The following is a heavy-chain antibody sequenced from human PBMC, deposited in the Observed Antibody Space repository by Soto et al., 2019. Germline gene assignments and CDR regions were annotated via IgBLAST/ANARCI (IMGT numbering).Heavy chain of an antibody. CDR2: INAGNGNT. V-gene: IGHV1-3*01. J-gene: IGHJ6*02. CDR3: ARYPTDYYYYGMDV. CDR1: GYIFISYA. Sequence: ASVKVSCKTSGYIFISYAMHWVRQAPGQRLEWMGWINAGNGNTKYSQKFQDRVTISRDAPASTAYMELSSLRSEDTAVYYCARYPTDYYYYGMDVWGQGTTVTVSS.